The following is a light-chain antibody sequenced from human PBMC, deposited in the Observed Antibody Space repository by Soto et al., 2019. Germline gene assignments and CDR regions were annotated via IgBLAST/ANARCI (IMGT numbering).Light chain of an antibody. CDR3: QQYDTFSYN. Sequence: DIQMTQSPSSLSASVGDRVTITCQASQDISTFLNWYQHIPGKAPKLLIYDASNLETGVPSRFSGSGSGTDFTFTISSLQPEDVSTYYCQQYDTFSYNFGQGTKLEI. V-gene: IGKV1-33*01. J-gene: IGKJ2*01. CDR2: DAS. CDR1: QDISTF.